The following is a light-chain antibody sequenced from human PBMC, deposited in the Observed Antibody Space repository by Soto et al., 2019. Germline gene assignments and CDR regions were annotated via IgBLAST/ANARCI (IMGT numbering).Light chain of an antibody. V-gene: IGKV1-5*03. CDR2: SAS. CDR1: RTIGDW. Sequence: DIPMTQSPSTLSASVGDRVTIACRASRTIGDWLAWYQQKPGKAPNLLIFSASTLASGVPSRFSGSGSGTEFTLAISSLQPDDFATYYCQQYNDLSTFGGGTKVQS. J-gene: IGKJ4*01. CDR3: QQYNDLST.